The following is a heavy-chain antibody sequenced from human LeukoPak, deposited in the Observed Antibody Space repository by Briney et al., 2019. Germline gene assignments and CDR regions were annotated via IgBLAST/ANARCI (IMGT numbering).Heavy chain of an antibody. CDR2: IYYSGST. J-gene: IGHJ6*02. D-gene: IGHD1-26*01. CDR3: ARGTLGLYYYYGMDV. CDR1: GGSFSNYY. V-gene: IGHV4-59*01. Sequence: SETLSLTCAVYGGSFSNYYWSWIRQPPGKGLEWIGYIYYSGSTNYNPSLKSRVTISVDTSKNQFSLKLSSVTAADTAVYYCARGTLGLYYYYGMDVWGQGTTVTVSS.